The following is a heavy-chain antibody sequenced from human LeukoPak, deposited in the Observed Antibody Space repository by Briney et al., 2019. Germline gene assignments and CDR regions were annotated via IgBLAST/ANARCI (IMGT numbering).Heavy chain of an antibody. V-gene: IGHV3-48*01. CDR2: ISSSSSTI. Sequence: PGGSLRLSCAASGFTFSSYSMNWVRQAPGKGLEWVSYISSSSSTIYYADSVKGRFTISRDNAKNSLYLQMNSLRAEDTAVYYCAKSRYSGSYQRRFGAFDIWGQGTMVTVSS. D-gene: IGHD1-26*01. CDR1: GFTFSSYS. J-gene: IGHJ3*02. CDR3: AKSRYSGSYQRRFGAFDI.